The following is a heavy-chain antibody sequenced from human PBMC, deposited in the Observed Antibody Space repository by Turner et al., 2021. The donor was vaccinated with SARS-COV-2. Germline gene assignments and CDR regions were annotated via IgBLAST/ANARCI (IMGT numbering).Heavy chain of an antibody. CDR3: ARVRIILDRGVYYYYGMDV. CDR2: ISDDGSNE. V-gene: IGHV3-30-3*01. D-gene: IGHD2-2*03. Sequence: QVQLVEYGGGVVQPGRSVRLSGEASGSTFSNYAMHWVRQAPGKGLEWVAVISDDGSNEYYADSVKGRFTISRDNSKNTLYLQMNSLRAEDTAVYYCARVRIILDRGVYYYYGMDVWGQGTTVTVSS. J-gene: IGHJ6*02. CDR1: GSTFSNYA.